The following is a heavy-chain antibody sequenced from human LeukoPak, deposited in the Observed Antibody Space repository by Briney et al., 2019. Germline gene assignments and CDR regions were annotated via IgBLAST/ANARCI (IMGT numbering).Heavy chain of an antibody. J-gene: IGHJ4*02. D-gene: IGHD4-23*01. V-gene: IGHV3-20*04. Sequence: GGSLRLSCAASGFTFDDYGMSWVRQVPGKGLEWVSGINWNGGSTGYADSVKGRFTISRDNAKNSLYLQMNSLRAEETALYYCASDSYCGVSSYWGQGTLVTVSS. CDR2: INWNGGST. CDR1: GFTFDDYG. CDR3: ASDSYCGVSSY.